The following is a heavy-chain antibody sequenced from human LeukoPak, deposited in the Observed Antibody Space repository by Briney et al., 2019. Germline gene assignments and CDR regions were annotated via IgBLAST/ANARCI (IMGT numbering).Heavy chain of an antibody. V-gene: IGHV4-4*07. CDR1: GGSISSYY. D-gene: IGHD4-23*01. CDR3: ARVGYGGDLDY. Sequence: SETLSLTCTVSGGSISSYYWTWIRQPAGKGLEWIGRIYTSGSSNYNPSLKSRVTMSVDTSKNQFSVKLSSVTAADTAVYYCARVGYGGDLDYWGQGTLVTVSS. CDR2: IYTSGSS. J-gene: IGHJ4*02.